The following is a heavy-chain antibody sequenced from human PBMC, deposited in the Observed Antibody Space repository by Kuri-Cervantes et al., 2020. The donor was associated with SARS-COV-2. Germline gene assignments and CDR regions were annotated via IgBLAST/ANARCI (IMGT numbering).Heavy chain of an antibody. CDR2: INSDGSSR. D-gene: IGHD1-26*01. CDR1: GFTFSTYG. J-gene: IGHJ4*02. Sequence: GESLKISCAASGFTFSTYGMHWVRQAPGKGLVWVSRINSDGSSRSYADSVKGRFTISRDNAKNTLYLQMNSLRAEDTAVYYRARAFLRGGSDYWGQGTLVTVSS. V-gene: IGHV3-74*01. CDR3: ARAFLRGGSDY.